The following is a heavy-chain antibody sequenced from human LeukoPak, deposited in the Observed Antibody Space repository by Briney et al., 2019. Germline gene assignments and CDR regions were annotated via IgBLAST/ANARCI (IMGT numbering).Heavy chain of an antibody. CDR2: IRRNGGRT. D-gene: IGHD5-24*01. CDR3: ARDSRGDGYIDY. Sequence: GGSLRLSCAASGFTFSSYAMHWVRQGPEKGGEYVSAIRRNGGRTYYAYSVKGRFTISRDNSKNTLYLQMGSLRAEDMAVYYCARDSRGDGYIDYWGQGTLVTVSS. V-gene: IGHV3-64*01. CDR1: GFTFSSYA. J-gene: IGHJ4*02.